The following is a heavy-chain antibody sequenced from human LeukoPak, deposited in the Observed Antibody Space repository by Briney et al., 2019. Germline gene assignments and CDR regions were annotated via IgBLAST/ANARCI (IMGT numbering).Heavy chain of an antibody. J-gene: IGHJ4*02. CDR3: ARSASYCSSTSCYALAWALGSPYYFDY. D-gene: IGHD2-2*01. CDR1: GYTFTSYD. CDR2: INPNSGGT. V-gene: IGHV1-2*02. Sequence: GASVKVSCKASGYTFTSYDINWVRQATGQGLEWMGWINPNSGGTNYAQKFQGRVTMTRDASISTAYMELSRLRSDDTAVYYCARSASYCSSTSCYALAWALGSPYYFDYWGQGTLVTVSS.